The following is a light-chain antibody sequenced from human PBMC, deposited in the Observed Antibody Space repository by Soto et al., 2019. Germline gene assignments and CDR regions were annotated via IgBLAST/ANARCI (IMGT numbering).Light chain of an antibody. V-gene: IGKV3-20*01. J-gene: IGKJ4*01. CDR3: QHYDTSLST. Sequence: DIVLTQSPGTLSLSPGERATLSCRASQSIDTISLAWYQQKPGQAPRLLIYGASTRSTGIPDRFGGSGSGTDCTLTISRLEPEDFAVYYCQHYDTSLSTFGGGTTVDI. CDR2: GAS. CDR1: QSIDTIS.